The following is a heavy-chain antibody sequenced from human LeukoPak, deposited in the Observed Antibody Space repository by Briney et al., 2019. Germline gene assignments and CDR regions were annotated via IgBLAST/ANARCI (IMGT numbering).Heavy chain of an antibody. CDR1: GDSVSSNSAA. D-gene: IGHD3-3*01. Sequence: SQTLSLTCAISGDSVSSNSAAWNWIRQSPSRGLEWLGRTYYRSKWYNEYAVSVKSRITINPDTSKNQFSLQLNSVTPEDTAVYYCARIRDYDFWSGYYDSYYYYYGMDVWGQGTTVTVSS. CDR2: TYYRSKWYN. V-gene: IGHV6-1*01. CDR3: ARIRDYDFWSGYYDSYYYYYGMDV. J-gene: IGHJ6*02.